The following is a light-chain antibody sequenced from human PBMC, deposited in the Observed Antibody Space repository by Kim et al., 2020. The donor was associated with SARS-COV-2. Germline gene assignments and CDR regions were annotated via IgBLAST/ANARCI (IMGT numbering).Light chain of an antibody. V-gene: IGLV1-40*01. CDR3: QSCDNSLSTYV. J-gene: IGLJ1*01. CDR1: TSNIGAHYD. CDR2: GND. Sequence: HRVTIACTGSTSNIGAHYDVHWYQQLPGTAPKLLIYGNDKRPSGVPDRFSGSKSGTSGSLAITGLQAEDEADYYCQSCDNSLSTYVFGAGTKVTVL.